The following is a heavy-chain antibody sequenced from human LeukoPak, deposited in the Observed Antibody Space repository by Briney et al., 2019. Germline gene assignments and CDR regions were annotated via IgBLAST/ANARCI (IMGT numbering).Heavy chain of an antibody. V-gene: IGHV3-53*01. J-gene: IGHJ3*02. CDR2: IYSGGST. Sequence: PGGSLRLSCAASGFTVSSNYMSWVRQAPGKGLEWVSVIYSGGSTYYADSVKGRFTISRDNSKNTLYLQMNSLRAEDTAVYYCARVLYYYDSSGYCSDAFDIWGQGTMVTVSS. D-gene: IGHD3-22*01. CDR1: GFTVSSNY. CDR3: ARVLYYYDSSGYCSDAFDI.